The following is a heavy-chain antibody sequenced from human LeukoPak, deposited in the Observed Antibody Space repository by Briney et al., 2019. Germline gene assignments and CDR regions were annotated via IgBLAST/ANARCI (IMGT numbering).Heavy chain of an antibody. V-gene: IGHV1-2*02. Sequence: ASVKVSCKASGYTFTGYHMHWVRQAPGQGLEWMGWINPNSGGTNYAQKFQGRVTMTRDTSISTAYMELSRLRSDDTAVYYCARDKTLRGAAAGAYWGQGTLVTVSS. J-gene: IGHJ4*02. CDR3: ARDKTLRGAAAGAY. D-gene: IGHD6-13*01. CDR1: GYTFTGYH. CDR2: INPNSGGT.